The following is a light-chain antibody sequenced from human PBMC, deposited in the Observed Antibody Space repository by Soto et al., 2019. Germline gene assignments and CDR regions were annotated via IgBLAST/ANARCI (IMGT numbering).Light chain of an antibody. V-gene: IGKV3-11*01. CDR3: QQRSNWIT. CDR2: DAS. CDR1: QSVSSY. Sequence: EIVLTQSPATLSLSPGEKATLSCRASQSVSSYLAWYQQKPGQAPRLLIYDASNRATGIPARFSGIGSGTDFTLTISSLEPEDFAVYHCQQRSNWITFGQGTRLEIK. J-gene: IGKJ5*01.